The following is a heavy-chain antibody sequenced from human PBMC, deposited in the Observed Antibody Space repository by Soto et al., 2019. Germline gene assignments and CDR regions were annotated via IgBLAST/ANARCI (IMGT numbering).Heavy chain of an antibody. V-gene: IGHV1-46*01. CDR1: GCTFTSYY. CDR3: ARARYCSSTSCFQYYFDY. J-gene: IGHJ4*02. CDR2: INPSGGST. D-gene: IGHD2-2*01. Sequence: ASVKVSCKASGCTFTSYYMHWVRQAPGQGLEWKGIINPSGGSTSYAQKFQGRVTMTRDTSTSTVYMELSSLRSEDTAVYYCARARYCSSTSCFQYYFDYWGQGTLVTVSS.